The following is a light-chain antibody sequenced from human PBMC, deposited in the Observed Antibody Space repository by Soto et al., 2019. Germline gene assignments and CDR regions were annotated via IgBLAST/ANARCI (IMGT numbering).Light chain of an antibody. CDR2: GAS. CDR3: QHYVNWPLT. Sequence: EIVLTQSPGTVSLSPGERVTLSCRASQSVSSSYLAWYQQKPGQAPRLLIYGASSRATGIPDRFSGSRSGAEFTLTISSLQSEDFAVYYCQHYVNWPLTFGGGTKVDIK. J-gene: IGKJ4*01. V-gene: IGKV3-20*01. CDR1: QSVSSSY.